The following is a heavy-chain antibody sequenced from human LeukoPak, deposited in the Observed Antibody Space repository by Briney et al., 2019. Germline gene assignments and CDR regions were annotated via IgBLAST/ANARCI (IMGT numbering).Heavy chain of an antibody. CDR2: IYSGGST. V-gene: IGHV3-53*05. CDR1: GFTVSSNY. CDR3: AKDPGYCSGGSCYYFDY. J-gene: IGHJ4*02. Sequence: PGGSLRLSCAASGFTVSSNYMSWVRQAPGKGLEWVSVIYSGGSTYYADSVKGRFIISRDNSKNTLYLQMSSLRAEDTAVYYCAKDPGYCSGGSCYYFDYWGQGTLVTVSS. D-gene: IGHD2-15*01.